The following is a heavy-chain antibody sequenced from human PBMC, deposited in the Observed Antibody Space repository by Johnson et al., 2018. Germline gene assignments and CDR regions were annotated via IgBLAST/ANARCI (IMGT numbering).Heavy chain of an antibody. CDR3: ARVRGGYCSSTSCFLNYYYYYGMDV. CDR2: INSDGSST. D-gene: IGHD2-2*01. V-gene: IGHV3-74*01. CDR1: GFTFSSYW. Sequence: VQLQESGGGLVQXGGSLRLSCAASGFTFSSYWMHWVRQAPGKGLVWVSRINSDGSSTSYADSVKGRFTISRAHAKNTLYLQMNSLRAEDTAVYYCARVRGGYCSSTSCFLNYYYYYGMDVWGQGTTVTVSS. J-gene: IGHJ6*02.